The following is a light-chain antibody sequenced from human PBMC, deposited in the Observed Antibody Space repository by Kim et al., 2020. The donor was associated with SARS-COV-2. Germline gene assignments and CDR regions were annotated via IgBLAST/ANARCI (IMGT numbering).Light chain of an antibody. V-gene: IGLV2-14*04. CDR1: SSDVGGYNY. Sequence: GHSTAISCTGTSSDVGGYNYVPWYQQHPGKAPKLMIYDVTERPSGISDRFSGSKSGNAASLTISGLQADDGAGYYCSSYTTSNTLVFGGGTQLTVL. CDR3: SSYTTSNTLV. CDR2: DVT. J-gene: IGLJ2*01.